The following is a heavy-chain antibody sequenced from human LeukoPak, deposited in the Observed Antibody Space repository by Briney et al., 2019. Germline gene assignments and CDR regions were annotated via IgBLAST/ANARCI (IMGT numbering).Heavy chain of an antibody. CDR3: ARGRSYYYGSEKYYMDV. CDR1: GGSFSGYY. D-gene: IGHD3-10*01. Sequence: PSETLSLTCAVYGGSFSGYYWSWIRQPPGKGLEWIGEINHSGSTNYNPSLKSRVTISVDTSKNQFPLKLSSVTAADTAVYYCARGRSYYYGSEKYYMDVWGKGTTVTVSS. CDR2: INHSGST. V-gene: IGHV4-34*01. J-gene: IGHJ6*03.